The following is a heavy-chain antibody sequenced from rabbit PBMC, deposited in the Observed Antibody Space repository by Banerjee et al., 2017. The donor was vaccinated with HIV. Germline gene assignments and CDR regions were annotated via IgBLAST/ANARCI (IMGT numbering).Heavy chain of an antibody. J-gene: IGHJ4*01. D-gene: IGHD1-1*01. Sequence: QEQLEESGGDLVKPEGSLTLTCTASGFSFSSSYWICWVRQAPGKGLEWIACIYAGSSGSTYYASWAKGRFTISKTSSTTVTLQMTSLTAADTATYFCARDNGVGNYDLWGQGTLVTVS. CDR1: GFSFSSSYW. CDR3: ARDNGVGNYDL. V-gene: IGHV1S45*01. CDR2: IYAGSSGST.